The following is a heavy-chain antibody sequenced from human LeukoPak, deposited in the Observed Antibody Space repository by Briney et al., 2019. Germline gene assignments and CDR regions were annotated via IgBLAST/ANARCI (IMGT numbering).Heavy chain of an antibody. D-gene: IGHD5-12*01. CDR2: IYYSEST. V-gene: IGHV4-59*12. Sequence: PSETLSLTCTVSGGSISSYYWSWIRQPPGKGLEWIGYIYYSESTNYNPSLKSRVTISVDKSKNQFSLNLTSVTAADTAAYYCARRQWLRFPYHFDYWGQGTLVTVSS. CDR1: GGSISSYY. CDR3: ARRQWLRFPYHFDY. J-gene: IGHJ4*02.